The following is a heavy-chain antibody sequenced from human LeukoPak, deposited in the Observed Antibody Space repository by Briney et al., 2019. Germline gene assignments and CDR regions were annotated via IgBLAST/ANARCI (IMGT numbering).Heavy chain of an antibody. D-gene: IGHD2-2*02. CDR2: LNHDGST. V-gene: IGHV4-34*01. J-gene: IGHJ3*02. CDR3: ARAPNEYQLLHPWAFDI. CDR1: GGSFNGYY. Sequence: SETLSLTCAVYGGSFNGYYWNWIRQPPGKGLEWIGELNHDGSTNSNPSLTRRVTISVDTSKNQFSLKLNSLTAADTAVYYCARAPNEYQLLHPWAFDIWGQGTMVTVSS.